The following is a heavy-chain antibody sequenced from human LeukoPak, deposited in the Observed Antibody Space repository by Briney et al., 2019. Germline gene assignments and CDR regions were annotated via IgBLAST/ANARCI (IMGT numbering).Heavy chain of an antibody. CDR3: ARDGYSSGWYVAFDI. D-gene: IGHD6-19*01. J-gene: IGHJ3*02. Sequence: GASVKVSYKASGYTFTIYGISWVRQAPGQGREWMGWISAYNGNTNYAQKLQGRVTMTTDTSTSTAYMELRSLRSDDTAVYYCARDGYSSGWYVAFDIWGQGTMVTVSS. CDR2: ISAYNGNT. CDR1: GYTFTIYG. V-gene: IGHV1-18*04.